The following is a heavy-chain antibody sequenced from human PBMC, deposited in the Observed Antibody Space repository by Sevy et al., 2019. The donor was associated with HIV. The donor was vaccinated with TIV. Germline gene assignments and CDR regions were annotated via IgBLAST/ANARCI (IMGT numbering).Heavy chain of an antibody. CDR2: ISYYGSNK. CDR3: AKEYVDIVATITVYYFDY. Sequence: GGSLRLSCAASGFTFSSYGMHWVRQAPGKGLEWVAVISYYGSNKYYADSVKGRFTISRDNSKNTLYLQMNSLRAEDTAVYYCAKEYVDIVATITVYYFDYWGQGTLVTVSS. J-gene: IGHJ4*02. CDR1: GFTFSSYG. V-gene: IGHV3-30*18. D-gene: IGHD5-12*01.